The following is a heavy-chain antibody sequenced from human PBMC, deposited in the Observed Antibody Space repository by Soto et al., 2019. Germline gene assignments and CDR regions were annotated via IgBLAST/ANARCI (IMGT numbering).Heavy chain of an antibody. CDR2: INSGANT. J-gene: IGHJ4*02. V-gene: IGHV3-23*01. CDR1: GFTFSSFA. CDR3: AKRQPYFFDY. Sequence: EVQLLESGGVLVQPGGSLRLSCAASGFTFSSFAMSWVRQAPGKGLEWVSTINSGANTYYADSVKGRFTVSRDNSKNTLYLHTNSLRVEDTAVYYCAKRQPYFFDYWGQGTLVTVAS. D-gene: IGHD5-18*01.